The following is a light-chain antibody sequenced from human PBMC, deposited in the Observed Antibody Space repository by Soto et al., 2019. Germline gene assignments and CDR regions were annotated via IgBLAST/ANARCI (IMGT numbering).Light chain of an antibody. Sequence: QPVLAQPASVSGSPGQSITISCTGTSSDVGAYDAVSWYQQHPGKAPQVIIYRGTKRPSGVSTRFSGSVSGNTASLTVSGLQAEDEAEYFCCSSAPESTYVFGTGTKAPS. CDR1: SSDVGAYDA. V-gene: IGLV2-23*01. CDR3: CSSAPESTYV. J-gene: IGLJ1*01. CDR2: RGT.